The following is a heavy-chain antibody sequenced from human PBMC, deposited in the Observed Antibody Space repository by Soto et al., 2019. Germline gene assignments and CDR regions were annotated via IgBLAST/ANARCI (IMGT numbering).Heavy chain of an antibody. Sequence: PGGSLRLSCAASGFTFSDYYMSWIRQAPGKGLEWVSYISSSSSYTNYADSVKGRFTISRDNAKNSLYLQMNSLRAEDTAVYYCSREDYDILTGSLNWFDPWGQGTLVTVSS. D-gene: IGHD3-9*01. CDR3: SREDYDILTGSLNWFDP. J-gene: IGHJ5*02. CDR1: GFTFSDYY. CDR2: ISSSSSYT. V-gene: IGHV3-11*05.